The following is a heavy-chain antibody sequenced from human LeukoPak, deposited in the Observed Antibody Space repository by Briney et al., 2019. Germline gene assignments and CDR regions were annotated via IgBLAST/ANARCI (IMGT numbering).Heavy chain of an antibody. CDR3: AREHYYDSSGYLDY. V-gene: IGHV1-69*05. Sequence: SVKVSCKASGGTFSSYAISWVRQAPGQGLEWMGGIIPIFGTANYAQKFQGRVTITTDESTSTAYMELSSLRSEDTAVYYCAREHYYDSSGYLDYWGQGTLVTVSS. J-gene: IGHJ4*02. CDR1: GGTFSSYA. D-gene: IGHD3-22*01. CDR2: IIPIFGTA.